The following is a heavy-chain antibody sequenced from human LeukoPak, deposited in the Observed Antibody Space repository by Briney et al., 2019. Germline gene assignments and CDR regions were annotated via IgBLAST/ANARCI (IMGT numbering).Heavy chain of an antibody. Sequence: GGSLRLSCAASGFTFSSYWMHWVRQAPGKGLVWVSRINSDGSSTSYADSVKGRFTVSRDNAKNTLYLQMNSLRAEDTAVYYCAKDSQPTFYDSSGYYGIPFDYWGQGTLVTVSS. CDR1: GFTFSSYW. J-gene: IGHJ4*02. V-gene: IGHV3-74*01. D-gene: IGHD3-22*01. CDR2: INSDGSST. CDR3: AKDSQPTFYDSSGYYGIPFDY.